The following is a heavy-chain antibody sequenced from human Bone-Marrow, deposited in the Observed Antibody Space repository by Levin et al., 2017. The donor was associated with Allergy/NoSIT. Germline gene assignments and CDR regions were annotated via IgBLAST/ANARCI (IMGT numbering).Heavy chain of an antibody. CDR1: GFTFSSYG. V-gene: IGHV3-33*01. D-gene: IGHD1-1*01. CDR3: ARDGANWRFDY. Sequence: LSLTCAASGFTFSSYGMHWVRQAPGKGLEWVAVIWYDGSNKYYADSVKGRFTISRDNSKNTLYLQMNSLRAEDTAVYYCARDGANWRFDYWGQGTLVTVSS. CDR2: IWYDGSNK. J-gene: IGHJ4*02.